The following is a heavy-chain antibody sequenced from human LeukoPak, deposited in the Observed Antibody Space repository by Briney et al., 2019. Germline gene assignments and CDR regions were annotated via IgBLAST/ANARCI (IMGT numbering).Heavy chain of an antibody. CDR1: GGSISSGGYY. CDR3: ARTYDYGDPGYFDY. V-gene: IGHV4-31*03. D-gene: IGHD4-17*01. CDR2: IYYSGST. J-gene: IGHJ4*02. Sequence: ASQTLSLTCTVSGGSISSGGYYWSWIRQHPGKGLEWIGYIYYSGSTYYNPSLKSRVTISVDTSKNQFSLKLSSVTAADTAVYYCARTYDYGDPGYFDYWGQGTLVTVSS.